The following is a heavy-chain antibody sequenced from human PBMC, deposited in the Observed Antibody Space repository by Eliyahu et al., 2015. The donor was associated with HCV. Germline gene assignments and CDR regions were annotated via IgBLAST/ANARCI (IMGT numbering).Heavy chain of an antibody. D-gene: IGHD1-26*01. Sequence: EVQVLESGGGLVQPGGSLRLSCAASGFTFSNYAMGWVRLAPGKGLEWVSFISASGTSTYYAASVRGRFTLSRDNSKNTLYLQMNSLRAEDTAVYYCAKDFTTYGGSYNMDYWGQGTLVTVSS. V-gene: IGHV3-23*01. CDR1: GFTFSNYA. CDR3: AKDFTTYGGSYNMDY. CDR2: ISASGTST. J-gene: IGHJ4*02.